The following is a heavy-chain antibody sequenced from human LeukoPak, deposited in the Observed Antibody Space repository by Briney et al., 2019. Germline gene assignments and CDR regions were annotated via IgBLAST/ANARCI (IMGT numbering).Heavy chain of an antibody. CDR3: ARGVHDYAGKRFDH. J-gene: IGHJ4*02. Sequence: PSETLPLTCTVSGDSISGFYCSWIRQPPGKGLEWIGYIYYSGSTYYNPSLKSRVTISVDTSKNQFSLKLTSVTAADTAVYYCARGVHDYAGKRFDHWGQGTLVTVSS. V-gene: IGHV4-59*01. CDR2: IYYSGST. CDR1: GDSISGFY. D-gene: IGHD4-23*01.